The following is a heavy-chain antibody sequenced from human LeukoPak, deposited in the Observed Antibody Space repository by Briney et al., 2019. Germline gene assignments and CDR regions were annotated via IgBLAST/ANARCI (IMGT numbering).Heavy chain of an antibody. V-gene: IGHV4-59*01. Sequence: PSETLSLTCTVSGASISSNFWSWIRQPPGKGLEWIGYIHYSGSTNSTPSLKSRVTISVDTSKKQVSLKLSSVTAADTALYYCARDARYSSGFGAWAEDYYYYGMDVWGQGTTVTVSS. D-gene: IGHD6-19*01. CDR3: ARDARYSSGFGAWAEDYYYYGMDV. CDR1: GASISSNF. J-gene: IGHJ6*02. CDR2: IHYSGST.